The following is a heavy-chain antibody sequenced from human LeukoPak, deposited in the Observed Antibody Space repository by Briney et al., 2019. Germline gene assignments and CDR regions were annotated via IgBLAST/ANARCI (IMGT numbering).Heavy chain of an antibody. V-gene: IGHV4-34*01. D-gene: IGHD3-16*01. J-gene: IGHJ6*02. CDR2: INHSGST. CDR1: GGSFSGYY. CDR3: ARVGGSGYHYVMDV. Sequence: SETLSLTCAVYGGSFSGYYWSWIRQPPGKGLDWIGEINHSGSTNYNPSLKSRVTISVDTSKNQLSLKVSSVTAADTAVYYCARVGGSGYHYVMDVWGQGTTVTVSS.